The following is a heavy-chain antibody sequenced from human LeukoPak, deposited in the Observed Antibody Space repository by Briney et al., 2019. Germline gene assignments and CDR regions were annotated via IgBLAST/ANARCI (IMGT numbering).Heavy chain of an antibody. CDR3: ARGSASGGMDV. Sequence: GASVTVSFTASGYTFTIYGISWVRQAHGQGLERMGWISAYNGNTNYAQKLQGRVTITTDTSTSTAYMELRSLRSDDTAVYYCARGSASGGMDVWGQGTTVTVSS. CDR1: GYTFTIYG. J-gene: IGHJ6*02. CDR2: ISAYNGNT. D-gene: IGHD6-25*01. V-gene: IGHV1-18*01.